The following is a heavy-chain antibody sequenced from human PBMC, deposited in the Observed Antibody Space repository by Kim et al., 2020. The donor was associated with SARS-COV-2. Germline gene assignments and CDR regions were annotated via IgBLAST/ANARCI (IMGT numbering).Heavy chain of an antibody. V-gene: IGHV1-69*13. Sequence: SVKVSCKASGGTFSSYAISWVRQAPGQGLEWMGGIIPIFGTANYAQKFQGRVTITADESTSTAYMELSSLRSEDTAVYYCARVDRGIAVAGAFDIWGQGTMVTVSS. CDR1: GGTFSSYA. J-gene: IGHJ3*02. CDR3: ARVDRGIAVAGAFDI. CDR2: IIPIFGTA. D-gene: IGHD6-19*01.